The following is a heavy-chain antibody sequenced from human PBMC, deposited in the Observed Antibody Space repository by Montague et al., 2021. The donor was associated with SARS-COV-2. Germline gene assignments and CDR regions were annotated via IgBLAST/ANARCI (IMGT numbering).Heavy chain of an antibody. Sequence: CAISGDSVSSDGGAWNWNRQSPSRRLERLGRTYYRSKWFYDYAVSLKSRLTIKPDTSKSQFSLQLNSVTPEDTAVYYCARDIGSAGIYYYYGMDVWGQGTTVTVSS. D-gene: IGHD3-10*01. CDR1: GDSVSSDGGA. CDR2: TYYRSKWFY. CDR3: ARDIGSAGIYYYYGMDV. J-gene: IGHJ6*02. V-gene: IGHV6-1*01.